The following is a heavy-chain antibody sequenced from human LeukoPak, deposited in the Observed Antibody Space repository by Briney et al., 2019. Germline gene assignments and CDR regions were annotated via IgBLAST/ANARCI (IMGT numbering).Heavy chain of an antibody. D-gene: IGHD5-18*01. V-gene: IGHV1-18*01. CDR3: ARVQGGYSYGTFDY. J-gene: IGHJ4*02. CDR1: GYTFTSYG. Sequence: ASVKVSCKASGYTFTSYGISWVRQAPGQGLEWMGWISAYNGNTNYAQKLQGRVTMTTDTSTSTAYMELRSLRSEDTAVYYCARVQGGYSYGTFDYWGQGTLVTVSS. CDR2: ISAYNGNT.